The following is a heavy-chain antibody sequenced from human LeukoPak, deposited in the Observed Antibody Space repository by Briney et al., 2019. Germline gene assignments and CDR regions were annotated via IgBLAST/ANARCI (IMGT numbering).Heavy chain of an antibody. J-gene: IGHJ4*02. D-gene: IGHD7-27*01. CDR1: GGCISSYY. CDR2: IYYSGST. V-gene: IGHV4-59*01. Sequence: SETLSLTCTVSGGCISSYYWSWIRQPPGKGLEWIGYIYYSGSTNYNPSLKSRVTISVDTSKNQFSLKLSYVTAADTAVYFCARESSWGNFDYWGQGTLVTVSS. CDR3: ARESSWGNFDY.